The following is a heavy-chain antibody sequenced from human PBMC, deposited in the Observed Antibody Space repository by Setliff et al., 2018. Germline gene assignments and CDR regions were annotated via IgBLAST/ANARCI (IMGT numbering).Heavy chain of an antibody. Sequence: GGSLRLSCAASGFIFSRYSFHWVRQAPGKGLEWVSSISPSSTYIYYADSVEGRFTIARDNAKNSLYLQMNSLGAEDTAVYYCARSPANGGHDAFDIWGQGTMVTVSS. J-gene: IGHJ3*02. V-gene: IGHV3-21*01. D-gene: IGHD6-25*01. CDR1: GFIFSRYS. CDR3: ARSPANGGHDAFDI. CDR2: ISPSSTYI.